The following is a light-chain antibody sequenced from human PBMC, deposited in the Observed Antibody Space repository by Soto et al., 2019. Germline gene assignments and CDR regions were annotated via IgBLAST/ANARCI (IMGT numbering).Light chain of an antibody. V-gene: IGLV1-44*01. Sequence: QAVLTQPPSASGTPGQRVTSSCSGSNSNIGSNTVNWYQQLPGTAHKLLIYYDNMRPSGVPDRISGSKSGTSASLAISGLQSDDEADYYCAACDDRLNGRVFGTGTKLPVL. J-gene: IGLJ1*01. CDR3: AACDDRLNGRV. CDR1: NSNIGSNT. CDR2: YDN.